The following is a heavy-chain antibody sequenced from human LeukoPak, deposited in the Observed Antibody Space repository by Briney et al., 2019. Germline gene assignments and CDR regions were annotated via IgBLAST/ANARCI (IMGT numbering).Heavy chain of an antibody. CDR2: FDPEDGET. J-gene: IGHJ4*02. CDR1: GYTFTSYY. D-gene: IGHD3-10*01. CDR3: ATGFRGFGELSVTFAY. Sequence: ASVKVSCKASGYTFTSYYMHWVRQAPGKGLEWMGGFDPEDGETIYAQKFQGRVTMTEDTSTDTAYMELSSLRSEDTAVYYCATGFRGFGELSVTFAYWGQGTLVTVSS. V-gene: IGHV1-24*01.